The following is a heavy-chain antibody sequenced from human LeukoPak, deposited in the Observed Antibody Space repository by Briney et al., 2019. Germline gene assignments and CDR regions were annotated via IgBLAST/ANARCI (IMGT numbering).Heavy chain of an antibody. CDR2: IYYSGST. CDR3: ARIYDFWSGLQWGAFDI. Sequence: SETLSLTCTVSGGSISSYYWSWIRQPPGKGLEWIGYIYYSGSTNYNPSLKGRVTMSVDTSKNQFSLKLSSVTAADTAVYYCARIYDFWSGLQWGAFDIWGQGTMVTVSS. V-gene: IGHV4-59*12. D-gene: IGHD3-3*01. J-gene: IGHJ3*02. CDR1: GGSISSYY.